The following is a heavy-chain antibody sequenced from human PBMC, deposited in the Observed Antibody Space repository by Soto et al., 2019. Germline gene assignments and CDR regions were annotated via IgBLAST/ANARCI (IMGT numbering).Heavy chain of an antibody. CDR3: ARGGGVYYFDY. Sequence: QVQLQESGPGLVKPSETLSLTCTVSGGSISSYYWSWIRQPPGKGLEWIGYIYYSGITDYNPSLKMRVTISVDTSKSQFSLQLSSVTAADTAVYYCARGGGVYYFDYWGQGTLVTVSS. CDR2: IYYSGIT. J-gene: IGHJ4*02. D-gene: IGHD2-8*02. V-gene: IGHV4-59*01. CDR1: GGSISSYY.